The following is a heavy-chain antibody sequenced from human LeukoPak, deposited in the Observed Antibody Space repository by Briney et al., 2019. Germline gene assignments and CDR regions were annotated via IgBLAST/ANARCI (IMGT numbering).Heavy chain of an antibody. Sequence: PGGSLRLSCAVSGFTFSSYKMNWVRQAPGKGLEWVSAISGDSSTIYYADSVKGRFIISRDNAKNSLFLQMNSLRAEDTAVYYCAREKADNDLGYWGQGTLVTVSS. J-gene: IGHJ4*02. CDR1: GFTFSSYK. CDR3: AREKADNDLGY. V-gene: IGHV3-48*01. D-gene: IGHD3-3*01. CDR2: ISGDSSTI.